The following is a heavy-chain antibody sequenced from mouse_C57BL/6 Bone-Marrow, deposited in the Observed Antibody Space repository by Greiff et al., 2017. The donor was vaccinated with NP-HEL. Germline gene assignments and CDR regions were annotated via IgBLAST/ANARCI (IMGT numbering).Heavy chain of an antibody. CDR2: INPSSGYT. V-gene: IGHV1-7*01. Sequence: QVHVKQSGAELAKPGASVKLSCKASSYTFTSYWMHWVKQRPGQGLEWIGYINPSSGYTKYNQKFKDKATLTADKSSSTAYMQLSSLTYEDSAVYYCARFAYGNYFDYWGQGTTLTVSS. CDR3: ARFAYGNYFDY. D-gene: IGHD2-1*01. CDR1: SYTFTSYW. J-gene: IGHJ2*01.